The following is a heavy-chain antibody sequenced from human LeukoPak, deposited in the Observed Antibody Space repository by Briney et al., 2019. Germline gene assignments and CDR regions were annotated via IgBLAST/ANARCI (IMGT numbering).Heavy chain of an antibody. CDR3: ARVPGQKGFYMDV. Sequence: GASVKVSCKPSGGTINDYAVYWVRQAPGQGLEWMGWINPNSGGTNCRVTMTRDTSISTAYMELSRLRSDDTAVYYCARVPGQKGFYMDVWGKGTTV. CDR2: INPNSGGT. J-gene: IGHJ6*03. V-gene: IGHV1-2*02. CDR1: GGTINDYA.